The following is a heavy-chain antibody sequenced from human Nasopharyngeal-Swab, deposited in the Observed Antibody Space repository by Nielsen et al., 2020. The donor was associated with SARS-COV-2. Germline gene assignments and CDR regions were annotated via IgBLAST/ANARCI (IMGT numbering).Heavy chain of an antibody. CDR2: IRYDGSNK. J-gene: IGHJ6*03. D-gene: IGHD6-13*01. CDR1: GFTFSSYG. CDR3: AKDNRYSSSWYYYMDV. Sequence: GESLKISCAASGFTFSSYGMHWVRQAPGKGLEWVAFIRYDGSNKYYADSVKGRFTISRDNSKNTLYLQMNSLRAEDTAVYYCAKDNRYSSSWYYYMDVWGKGTTATVSS. V-gene: IGHV3-30*02.